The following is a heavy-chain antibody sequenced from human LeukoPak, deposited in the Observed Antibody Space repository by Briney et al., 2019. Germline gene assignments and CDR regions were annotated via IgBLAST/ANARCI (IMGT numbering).Heavy chain of an antibody. J-gene: IGHJ4*02. V-gene: IGHV4-38-2*01. D-gene: IGHD6-19*01. CDR3: ARLAYSSGCR. Sequence: PSETLSLTCAVSGYSISGGYYWGWIRQPPGKGLEWIGSIYHSGSTYYNPSLKSRVTISVDTSKNQFSLKLSSVTAADTAVYYCARLAYSSGCRWGQGTLVTVSS. CDR2: IYHSGST. CDR1: GYSISGGYY.